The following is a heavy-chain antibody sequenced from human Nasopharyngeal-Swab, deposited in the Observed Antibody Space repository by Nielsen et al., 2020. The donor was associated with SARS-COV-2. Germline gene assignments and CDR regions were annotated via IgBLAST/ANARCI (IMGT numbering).Heavy chain of an antibody. V-gene: IGHV4-39*06. CDR2: ISYSGST. D-gene: IGHD2-15*01. Sequence: WIRQPPGKGLEWIGSISYSGSTYYNPSLKSGVTISVDTSKNQFALKLSSVTAADTAVYYCARDDRAGTTGLLVQHYFDYWGQGTLVTVSS. J-gene: IGHJ4*02. CDR3: ARDDRAGTTGLLVQHYFDY.